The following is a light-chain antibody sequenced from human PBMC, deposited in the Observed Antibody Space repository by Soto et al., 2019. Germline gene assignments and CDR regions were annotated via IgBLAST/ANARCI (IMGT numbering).Light chain of an antibody. Sequence: QSVLTQPPSVSGTPGQRVTISCSGSSSNIGRNTVNWYQQLPGTAPTLLIYTTNQRPSGVPDRFSGSKSGTSASLAISGLQSEDVADYYCAAWDDSLSGYVFGAGTKLTVL. CDR3: AAWDDSLSGYV. CDR2: TTN. V-gene: IGLV1-44*01. J-gene: IGLJ1*01. CDR1: SSNIGRNT.